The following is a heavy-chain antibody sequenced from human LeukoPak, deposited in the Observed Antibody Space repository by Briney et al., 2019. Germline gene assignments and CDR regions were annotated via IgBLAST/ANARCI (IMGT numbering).Heavy chain of an antibody. D-gene: IGHD2-8*02. CDR1: GFTFSSYA. J-gene: IGHJ4*02. V-gene: IGHV3-23*01. Sequence: GGSLRLSCAASGFTFSSYAMSWVRQAPGKGLEWVSAVSGSGANTYHSDFVRGRFTISRDNSKNTLHLQMNSLRAEDTAVFYCAREPRDCTGGTCHSGGGYYFEYWGQGILVTVSS. CDR2: VSGSGANT. CDR3: AREPRDCTGGTCHSGGGYYFEY.